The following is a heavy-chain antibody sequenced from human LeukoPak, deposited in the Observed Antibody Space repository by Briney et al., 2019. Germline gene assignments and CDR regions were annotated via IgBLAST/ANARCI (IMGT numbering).Heavy chain of an antibody. Sequence: SETLSLTCTVSGGSISSYYWSWLRQPPGKGLEWIGYIYYSGSTYYNPSLKSRVTISVDTSKNHFSLNLSSVTAADTAVYYCARDRFDATFDYGGQGTLVTVSS. CDR2: IYYSGST. D-gene: IGHD3-9*01. CDR1: GGSISSYY. J-gene: IGHJ4*02. V-gene: IGHV4-59*12. CDR3: ARDRFDATFDY.